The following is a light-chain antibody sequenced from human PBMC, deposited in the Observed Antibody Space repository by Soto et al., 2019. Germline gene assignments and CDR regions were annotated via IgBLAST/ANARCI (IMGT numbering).Light chain of an antibody. Sequence: EIVLTQSPVTLSLSPGERAILSCRASQIVAGNSLTWYQQKPGQAPRVLFYGASNRATGIADRFSASGSGTDFSLIISRLEPEDVAVYYCQQYDRSPRTFGQGTKVEI. J-gene: IGKJ1*01. CDR2: GAS. CDR3: QQYDRSPRT. V-gene: IGKV3-20*01. CDR1: QIVAGNS.